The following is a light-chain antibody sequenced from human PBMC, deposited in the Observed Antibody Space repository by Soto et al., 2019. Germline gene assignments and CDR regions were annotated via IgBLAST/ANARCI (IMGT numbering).Light chain of an antibody. CDR1: SSDVGGYNY. Sequence: QSVLTQPASVSGSPGQSITISCTGTSSDVGGYNYVSWYQQHPGKAPKLMIYEVSNRPSGVSNRFSGSKSGNTASLTISGLQAEEEADYYCSSYTSSSTIFGNGTKVTV. CDR2: EVS. CDR3: SSYTSSSTI. J-gene: IGLJ1*01. V-gene: IGLV2-14*01.